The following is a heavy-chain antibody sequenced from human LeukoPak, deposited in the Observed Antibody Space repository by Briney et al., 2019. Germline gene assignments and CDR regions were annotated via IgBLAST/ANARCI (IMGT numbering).Heavy chain of an antibody. V-gene: IGHV4-61*01. CDR1: GGSVSSGSYY. CDR2: IYYSGST. J-gene: IGHJ4*02. Sequence: PSETLSLTCTVSGGSVSSGSYYWSWIRQPPGKGLEWIGYIYYSGSTNYNPSLKSRVTISVDTSKNQFSLKLSSVTAADTAVYYCARDHSTGGNWGQGTLVTVSS. D-gene: IGHD2-8*02. CDR3: ARDHSTGGN.